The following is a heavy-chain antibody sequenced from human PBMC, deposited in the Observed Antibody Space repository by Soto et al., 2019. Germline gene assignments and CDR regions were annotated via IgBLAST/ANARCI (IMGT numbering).Heavy chain of an antibody. D-gene: IGHD3-16*02. CDR3: ARRDYAWGSFREYYFDY. Sequence: SETLSLTCTVSGGSISSGGYYWSWIRQHPGKGLEWIGYIYYSGSTYYNPSLKSRVTISVDTSKNQFSLKLSSVTAADTAVYYCARRDYAWGSFREYYFDYWGQGTLVTVSS. CDR2: IYYSGST. V-gene: IGHV4-31*03. J-gene: IGHJ4*02. CDR1: GGSISSGGYY.